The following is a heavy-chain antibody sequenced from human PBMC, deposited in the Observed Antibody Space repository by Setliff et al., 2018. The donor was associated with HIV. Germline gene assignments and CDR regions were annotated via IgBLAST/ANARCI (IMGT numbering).Heavy chain of an antibody. CDR3: AKSSSTTATTIDQ. V-gene: IGHV3-23*01. J-gene: IGHJ4*02. CDR2: ISESGDNT. CDR1: GFTFSSHA. D-gene: IGHD4-17*01. Sequence: GSLRLSCAASGFTFSSHAMSWVRQAPGKGLEWVSTISESGDNTKYADSVKGRFTISRDNSKNTLYLQMNSLRAEDTAVYYCAKSSSTTATTIDQWGQGTLVTVSS.